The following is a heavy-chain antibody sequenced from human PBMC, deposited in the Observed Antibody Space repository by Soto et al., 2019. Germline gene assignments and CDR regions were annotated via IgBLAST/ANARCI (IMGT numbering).Heavy chain of an antibody. Sequence: QVQLVQSGAEVKKPGASVKVSCKASGYTFTSYDINWVRQATGQGLEWMGWMNPNSGNTGYAQKFQDRFTMTKNTSISTAYMELSSLRSEDTAVYHCARVVGYNWNYGYYYYGMDVWGQGTTVTVSS. J-gene: IGHJ6*02. D-gene: IGHD1-7*01. CDR2: MNPNSGNT. CDR3: ARVVGYNWNYGYYYYGMDV. CDR1: GYTFTSYD. V-gene: IGHV1-8*01.